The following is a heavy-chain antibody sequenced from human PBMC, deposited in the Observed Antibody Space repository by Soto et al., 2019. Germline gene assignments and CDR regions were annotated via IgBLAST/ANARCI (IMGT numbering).Heavy chain of an antibody. V-gene: IGHV1-69*08. CDR2: IIPIRGIA. D-gene: IGHD3-10*01. J-gene: IGHJ4*02. CDR1: GGTFSSYT. CDR3: AREEYYYGSGAFFDY. Sequence: QVQLVQSGAEVKKPGSSVKVSCKASGGTFSSYTISWVRQAPGQGLDLMGRIIPIRGIANYAQKFQSRVTITADKSTSTAYMELSSLRSEDTAVYYCAREEYYYGSGAFFDYWGQGTMVTVSS.